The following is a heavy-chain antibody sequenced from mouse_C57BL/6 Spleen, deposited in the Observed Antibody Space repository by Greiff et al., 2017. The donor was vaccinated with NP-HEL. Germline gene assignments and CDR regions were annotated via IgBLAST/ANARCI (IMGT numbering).Heavy chain of an antibody. V-gene: IGHV3-6*01. CDR1: GYSITSGYY. D-gene: IGHD1-1*01. CDR2: ISYDGSN. J-gene: IGHJ2*01. Sequence: DVQLQESGPGLVKPSQSLSLTCSVTGYSITSGYYWNWIRQFPGNKLEWMGYISYDGSNNYNPSLKNRISITRDTSKNQFFLKLNSVTTEDTATYYCARADGSSELYYFDYWGQGTTLTVSS. CDR3: ARADGSSELYYFDY.